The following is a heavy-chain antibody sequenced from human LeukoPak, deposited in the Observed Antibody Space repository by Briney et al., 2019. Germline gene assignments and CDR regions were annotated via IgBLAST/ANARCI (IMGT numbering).Heavy chain of an antibody. CDR1: GYTFTGYY. CDR2: INPNSGGT. Sequence: ASVKVSCKASGYTFTGYYMHWVRQAPGQGLEWMGWINPNSGGTNYAQKFQGRVTMTRDTSISTAYMELSRLRSDDTAVYYCARAEDIVVVVAAIGFDPWGQGTLVTVSS. CDR3: ARAEDIVVVVAAIGFDP. V-gene: IGHV1-2*02. D-gene: IGHD2-15*01. J-gene: IGHJ5*02.